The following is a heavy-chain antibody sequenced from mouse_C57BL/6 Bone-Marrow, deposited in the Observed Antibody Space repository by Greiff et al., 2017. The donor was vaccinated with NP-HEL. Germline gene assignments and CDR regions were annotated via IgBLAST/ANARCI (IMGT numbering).Heavy chain of an antibody. CDR1: GYTFTSYW. D-gene: IGHD4-1*01. CDR3: TSGVALGVDY. J-gene: IGHJ2*01. V-gene: IGHV1-5*01. Sequence: EVQLQQSGTVLARPGASVKMSCKTSGYTFTSYWMHWVKQRPGQGLEWIGAIYPGNSDTSYNPKFKGKAKLTAVTSASTAYMELSSLTDEDSAVYYCTSGVALGVDYWGQGTTLTVSS. CDR2: IYPGNSDT.